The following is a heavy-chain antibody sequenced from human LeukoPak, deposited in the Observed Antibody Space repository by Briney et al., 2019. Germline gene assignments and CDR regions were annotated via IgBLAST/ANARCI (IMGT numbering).Heavy chain of an antibody. Sequence: ASVKVSCKASGYPFTSYDINWVRQATGQGLEWMGWMNPKSGYTGYAQKFQGRVTITADKSTSTAYMELSSLRSEDTAVYYCAREAYDSSGYYTSFDYWGQGTLVTVSS. J-gene: IGHJ4*02. CDR3: AREAYDSSGYYTSFDY. D-gene: IGHD3-22*01. CDR2: MNPKSGYT. CDR1: GYPFTSYD. V-gene: IGHV1-8*03.